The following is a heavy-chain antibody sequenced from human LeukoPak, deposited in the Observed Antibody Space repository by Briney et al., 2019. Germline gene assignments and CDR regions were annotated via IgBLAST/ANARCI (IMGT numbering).Heavy chain of an antibody. CDR2: IWYDGSNK. V-gene: IGHV3-33*01. Sequence: PGGSLRLSCAASGFTFSSYGMHWVRQAPGKGLEWVAVIWYDGSNKYFADSAKGRFTISRDNSKSTLYLQMNSLRAEDTAVYYCAGSSVTTYPYYYYGMDVWGQGTTVTVSS. CDR1: GFTFSSYG. D-gene: IGHD4-17*01. J-gene: IGHJ6*02. CDR3: AGSSVTTYPYYYYGMDV.